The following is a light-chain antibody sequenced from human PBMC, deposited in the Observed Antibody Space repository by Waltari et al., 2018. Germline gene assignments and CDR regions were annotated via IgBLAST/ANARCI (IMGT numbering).Light chain of an antibody. CDR3: AAWDDSLSGPV. V-gene: IGLV1-47*02. CDR2: SNN. CDR1: SSNIGSNY. Sequence: QSVLTQPPSASGTPGQRVTISCSGSSSNIGSNYVYWYQQLPGTAPNLLIYSNNQRPSGVPARCSGSTSGTSASLAISGLRSEDEADYYCAAWDDSLSGPVFGGGTKLTVL. J-gene: IGLJ2*01.